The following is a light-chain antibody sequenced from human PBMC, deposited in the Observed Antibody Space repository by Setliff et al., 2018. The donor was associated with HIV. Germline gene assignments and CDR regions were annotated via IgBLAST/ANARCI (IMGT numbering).Light chain of an antibody. V-gene: IGLV1-44*01. Sequence: QSVLTQRPSASGTPGQRVTISCSGSNSNIGSNTVNWYQQLPGTAPKLLIYSNNQRPSGVPDRFSGSKSGTSASLAISGLQSEDEADYYCAAWDDSLNVVVFGGGTKVTVL. J-gene: IGLJ2*01. CDR2: SNN. CDR1: NSNIGSNT. CDR3: AAWDDSLNVVV.